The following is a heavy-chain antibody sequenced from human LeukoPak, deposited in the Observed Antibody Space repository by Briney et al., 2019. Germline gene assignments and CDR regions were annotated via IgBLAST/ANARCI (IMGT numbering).Heavy chain of an antibody. CDR2: IYYSGST. CDR1: GGSISSYY. CDR3: ARAERWLTWWHFDY. J-gene: IGHJ4*02. Sequence: SETLSLTCTVSGGSISSYYWSWIRQPPGKGLEWIGYIYYSGSTNYNPSLKSRVTISVDTSKNQFSLKLSSVTAADTAVYYCARAERWLTWWHFDYWGQGTLVTVSS. V-gene: IGHV4-59*01. D-gene: IGHD5-24*01.